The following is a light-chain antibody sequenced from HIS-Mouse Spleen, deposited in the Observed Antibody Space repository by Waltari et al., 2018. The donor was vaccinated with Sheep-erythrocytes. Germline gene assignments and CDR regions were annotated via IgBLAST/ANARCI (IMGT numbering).Light chain of an antibody. CDR1: QSVSSN. J-gene: IGKJ4*01. CDR3: QQYNNWPLT. V-gene: IGKV3-15*01. CDR2: GAS. Sequence: EIVMTQPPATLSASPGERATLSCRASQSVSSNLAWYQQKPGQAPRLLIYGASTRATGIPARFSGSGSGTEFTLTISSMQSEDFAVYYCQQYNNWPLTFGGGTKVEIK.